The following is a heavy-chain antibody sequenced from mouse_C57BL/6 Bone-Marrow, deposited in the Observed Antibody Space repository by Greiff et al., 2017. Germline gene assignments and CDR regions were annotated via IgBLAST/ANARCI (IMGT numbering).Heavy chain of an antibody. J-gene: IGHJ1*03. CDR3: ARAYGSSSFV. CDR1: GYAFSSSW. D-gene: IGHD1-1*01. V-gene: IGHV1-82*01. Sequence: LQESGPALVKPGASVKISCKASGYAFSSSWMNWVKQRPGKGLEWIGRIYPGDGDTNYNGKFKGKATLTADKSSSTAYMQLSSLTSEDSAVYFCARAYGSSSFVWGTGTTVTVSS. CDR2: IYPGDGDT.